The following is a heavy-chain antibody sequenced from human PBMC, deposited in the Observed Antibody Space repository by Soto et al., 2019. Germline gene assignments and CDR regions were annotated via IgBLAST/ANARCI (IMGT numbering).Heavy chain of an antibody. Sequence: SETLSLTCTVSGGSLGSYYWTWIRQPPGKGLEWIGDVYHSGSTNYNPSLKSRVTISVDTSKNQFSLKLSSVTAADTAVYYCARRWNTVTLPIDYWGQGTLVTVSS. D-gene: IGHD4-4*01. CDR1: GGSLGSYY. CDR3: ARRWNTVTLPIDY. V-gene: IGHV4-59*12. CDR2: VYHSGST. J-gene: IGHJ4*02.